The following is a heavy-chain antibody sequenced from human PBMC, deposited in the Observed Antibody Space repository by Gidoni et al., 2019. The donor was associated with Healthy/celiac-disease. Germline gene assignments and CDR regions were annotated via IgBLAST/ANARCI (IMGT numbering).Heavy chain of an antibody. CDR1: GGSISSYS. V-gene: IGHV4-59*01. CDR2: IYYSGST. Sequence: QVQLQESGPGLVKPSETLSLTCTVSGGSISSYSWSWIRQPPGKGLEWIGYIYYSGSTNYNPSLKSRVTISVDTSKNQFSLKLSSVTAADTAVYYCARDFGYCSSTSCYGGWFDPWGQGTLVTVSS. J-gene: IGHJ5*02. CDR3: ARDFGYCSSTSCYGGWFDP. D-gene: IGHD2-2*03.